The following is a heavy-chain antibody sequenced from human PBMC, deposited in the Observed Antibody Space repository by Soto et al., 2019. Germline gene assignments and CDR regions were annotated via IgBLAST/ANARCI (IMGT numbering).Heavy chain of an antibody. CDR1: GYTFSSYG. CDR3: ARINCSGGSCYGWDYYYGMDV. Sequence: GPVEVSRKASGYTFSSYGISWVRQAPGQGVEWVGWISAYNGNTNYAQKLQGRVTMTTDTSTSTAYMELRSLRSDDTAVYYCARINCSGGSCYGWDYYYGMDVWGQGTTVTVSS. CDR2: ISAYNGNT. V-gene: IGHV1-18*01. D-gene: IGHD2-15*01. J-gene: IGHJ6*02.